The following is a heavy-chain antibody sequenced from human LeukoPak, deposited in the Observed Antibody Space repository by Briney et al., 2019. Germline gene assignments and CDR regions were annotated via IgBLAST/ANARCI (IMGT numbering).Heavy chain of an antibody. CDR2: ASYSGSS. CDR1: GDSIRSYY. Sequence: SETLSLTCTVSGDSIRSYYWSWIRRPPGKGLEWIGYASYSGSSNYNPSLKSRVTIAVDASKSQFSLKLSSVTAADTAVYYCARQLTVWFDPWGQGTLVTVSS. V-gene: IGHV4-59*08. J-gene: IGHJ5*02. D-gene: IGHD2-21*02. CDR3: ARQLTVWFDP.